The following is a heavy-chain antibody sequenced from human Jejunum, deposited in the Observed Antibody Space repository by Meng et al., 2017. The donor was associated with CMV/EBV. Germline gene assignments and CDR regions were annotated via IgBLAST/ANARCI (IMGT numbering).Heavy chain of an antibody. CDR2: IYWDDDK. J-gene: IGHJ4*02. V-gene: IGHV2-5*02. Sequence: QITLKAPAPTRANPTQTLTRTCTFSGFSLTTSGVGVGWIRQPPGKALEWLALIYWDDDKRYSPSLKSRLAITKDTSKNQVVLTMTNLDPVDTAIYYCAHRPTTGWFFDYWGQGTLVTVSS. CDR3: AHRPTTGWFFDY. D-gene: IGHD4-11*01. CDR1: GFSLTTSGVG.